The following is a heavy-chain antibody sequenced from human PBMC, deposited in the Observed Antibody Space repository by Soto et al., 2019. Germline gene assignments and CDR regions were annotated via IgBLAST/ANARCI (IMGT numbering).Heavy chain of an antibody. D-gene: IGHD5-18*01. V-gene: IGHV1-8*01. CDR2: MNPNSGNT. CDR1: GYTFTSYD. CDR3: ARCIQGDYYYGMDV. Sequence: ASVKVSCKAPGYTFTSYDINWVRQATGQGLEWMGWMNPNSGNTGYAQKFQGRVTMTRNTSISTAYMELSSLRSDDTAVYYCARCIQGDYYYGMDVWGQGTPVTVS. J-gene: IGHJ6*02.